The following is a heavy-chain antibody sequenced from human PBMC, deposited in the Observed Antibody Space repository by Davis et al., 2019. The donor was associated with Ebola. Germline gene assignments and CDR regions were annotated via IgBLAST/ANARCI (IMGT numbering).Heavy chain of an antibody. CDR3: ARDQIVVVVAATSPYYYGMDV. CDR2: INPSGGST. Sequence: ASVKVSCKASGYTFTSYYMHWVRQAPGQGLEWMGIINPSGGSTSYAQKFQGRVTMTRDTSTSTVYMELSSLRSEDTAVYYCARDQIVVVVAATSPYYYGMDVWGKGTTVTVSS. J-gene: IGHJ6*04. CDR1: GYTFTSYY. V-gene: IGHV1-46*01. D-gene: IGHD2-15*01.